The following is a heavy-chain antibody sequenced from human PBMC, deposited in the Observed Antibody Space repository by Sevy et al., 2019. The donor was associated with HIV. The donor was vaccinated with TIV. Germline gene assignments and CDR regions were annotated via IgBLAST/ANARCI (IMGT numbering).Heavy chain of an antibody. CDR2: IYYSGST. V-gene: IGHV4-39*01. D-gene: IGHD2-15*01. CDR3: ARQNIVVVVAATYNWFDP. J-gene: IGHJ5*02. CDR1: GGSISSSSYY. Sequence: SETLSLTCTVSGGSISSSSYYWGWIRQPPGKGLEWIGSIYYSGSTYYNPSLKSRVTISVDTSKNQISLKLSSVTAADTAVYYCARQNIVVVVAATYNWFDPWGQGTLITVSS.